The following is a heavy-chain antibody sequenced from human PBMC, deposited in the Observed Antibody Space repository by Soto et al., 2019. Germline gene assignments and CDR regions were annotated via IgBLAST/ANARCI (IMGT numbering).Heavy chain of an antibody. D-gene: IGHD2-21*01. CDR1: GGSMISYY. Sequence: TSETLSLTCTVSGGSMISYYWSWIRHSPGKGLEWIGYIHHRGSPPYPPSLRNRATVLLDTPNTQFSLRLSSATAADTALYFCARAMWSRPVCYSDYWGQGTRVTVSS. CDR3: ARAMWSRPVCYSDY. V-gene: IGHV4-59*01. J-gene: IGHJ4*02. CDR2: IHHRGSP.